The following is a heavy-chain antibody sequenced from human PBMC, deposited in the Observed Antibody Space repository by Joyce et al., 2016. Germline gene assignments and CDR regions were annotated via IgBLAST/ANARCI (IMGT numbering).Heavy chain of an antibody. CDR3: ARGGRGAATGQLDY. CDR2: ISAYNGNT. V-gene: IGHV1-18*01. Sequence: QVQLVQSGAQVMRPGASVKVSCKTSGYTFTTYTINWVRQPPGRGLEWMGWISAYNGNTDYAQKFRGRVTMTTDTSTSTGYREVRSLRSDDTAIYYCARGGRGAATGQLDYWGQGILVTVSS. J-gene: IGHJ4*02. CDR1: GYTFTTYT. D-gene: IGHD6-13*01.